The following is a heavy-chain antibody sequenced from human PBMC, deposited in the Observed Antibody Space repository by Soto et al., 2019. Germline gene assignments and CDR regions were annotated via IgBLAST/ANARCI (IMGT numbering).Heavy chain of an antibody. D-gene: IGHD2-21*02. CDR2: IYYSGST. CDR1: GDSISSRSYY. J-gene: IGHJ4*02. Sequence: SETLSLTCTVTGDSISSRSYYWGWIRQPPGKGLAWIGSIYYSGSTYNNPSLRSRVSMSIDTSKDQFSLKLKSVTAADTALYFCARQRTSVVTQVYFDVWGPGSLVTVSS. CDR3: ARQRTSVVTQVYFDV. V-gene: IGHV4-39*01.